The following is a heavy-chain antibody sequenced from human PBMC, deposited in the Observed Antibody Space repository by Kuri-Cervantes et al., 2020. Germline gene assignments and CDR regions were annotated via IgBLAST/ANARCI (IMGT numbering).Heavy chain of an antibody. D-gene: IGHD3-10*01. CDR2: NYWDDDK. V-gene: IGHV2-5*02. J-gene: IGHJ5*02. CDR3: AHRHYGSGTPNWFDP. CDR1: GFSLSTSGAG. Sequence: SGPTLVKPTQTLMLTCTFSGFSLSTSGAGVAWIRQPPGKALEWLAVNYWDDDKRYSPSLKSRLTITKDTSKNQVVLTMTNMDPVDTATYYCAHRHYGSGTPNWFDPWGQGTLVTVSS.